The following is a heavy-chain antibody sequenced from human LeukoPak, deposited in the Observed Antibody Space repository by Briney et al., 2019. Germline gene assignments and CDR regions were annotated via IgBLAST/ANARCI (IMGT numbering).Heavy chain of an antibody. D-gene: IGHD2-2*01. CDR1: GFTFSSYS. V-gene: IGHV3-48*01. Sequence: PGGSLRLSCAASGFTFSSYSMNWVRQAPGKGLEWVSYISSSSSTIYYADSVKGRFTISRDNAKNSLYLQMNSLRAEDTAVYYCTRAVDCSSTSCYLYYFDYWGQGTLVTVSS. CDR3: TRAVDCSSTSCYLYYFDY. J-gene: IGHJ4*02. CDR2: ISSSSSTI.